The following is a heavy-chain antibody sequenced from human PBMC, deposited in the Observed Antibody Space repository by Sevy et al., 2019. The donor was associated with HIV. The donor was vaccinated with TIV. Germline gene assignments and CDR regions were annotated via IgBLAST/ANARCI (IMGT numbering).Heavy chain of an antibody. D-gene: IGHD3-3*01. CDR3: ARSRSYYDFWSGYGGYFDY. CDR1: GFTFSSYA. V-gene: IGHV3-30-3*01. Sequence: GGSLRLSCAASGFTFSSYAMHWVRQAPGKGLEWVAVISYDGSNKYYADSVKGRFTISRDNSNNTLYLQMNSLRAEDTAVYYCARSRSYYDFWSGYGGYFDYWGQGTLVTVSS. CDR2: ISYDGSNK. J-gene: IGHJ4*02.